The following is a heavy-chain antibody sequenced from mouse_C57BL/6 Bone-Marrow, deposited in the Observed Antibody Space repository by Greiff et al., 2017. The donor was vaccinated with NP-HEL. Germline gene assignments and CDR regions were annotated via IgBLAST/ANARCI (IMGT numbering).Heavy chain of an antibody. V-gene: IGHV1-5*01. D-gene: IGHD2-4*01. CDR3: TRLYYDYDAWFAY. Sequence: DVQLQESGTVLARPGASVKMSCKTSGYTFTSYWMHWVKQRPGQGLEWIGAIYPGNSDTSYNQKFKGKAKLTAVTSASTAYMELSSLTNEDSAVYYCTRLYYDYDAWFAYWGQGTLVTVSA. J-gene: IGHJ3*01. CDR1: GYTFTSYW. CDR2: IYPGNSDT.